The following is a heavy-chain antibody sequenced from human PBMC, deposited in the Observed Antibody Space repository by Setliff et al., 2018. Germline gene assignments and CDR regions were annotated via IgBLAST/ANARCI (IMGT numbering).Heavy chain of an antibody. J-gene: IGHJ4*02. CDR1: GASISSGTYY. CDR3: ARPSGTCWPSPSYYFDY. D-gene: IGHD2-21*01. CDR2: IHYRGTT. Sequence: SETLSLTCTVSGASISSGTYYWAWIRQPPGKGLEWIGRIHYRGTTYSNASLASRLTISVDTAKIQFSLKLTSVTAADTAVYYCARPSGTCWPSPSYYFDYWGQGTQVTVSS. V-gene: IGHV4-39*01.